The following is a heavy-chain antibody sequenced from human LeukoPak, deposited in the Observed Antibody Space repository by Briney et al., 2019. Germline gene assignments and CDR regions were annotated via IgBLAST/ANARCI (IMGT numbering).Heavy chain of an antibody. CDR1: GFTFSSYE. CDR3: ARDTAAGPDAFDI. J-gene: IGHJ3*02. CDR2: ISSSGNII. D-gene: IGHD6-13*01. V-gene: IGHV3-48*03. Sequence: GGSLRLSCAASGFTFSSYEINWVRQAPGMGLERISYISSSGNIIHYADSVKGRFTISRDNAQNSLYLQMNSLRAEDTAVYYCARDTAAGPDAFDIWGQGTMVTVSS.